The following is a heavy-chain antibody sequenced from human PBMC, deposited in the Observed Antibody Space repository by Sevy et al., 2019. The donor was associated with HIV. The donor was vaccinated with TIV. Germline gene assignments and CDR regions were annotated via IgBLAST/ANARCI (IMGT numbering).Heavy chain of an antibody. CDR1: GFTFNSYW. CDR3: ARDCSSANCLWGMDV. D-gene: IGHD2-2*01. V-gene: IGHV3-7*03. Sequence: GGSLRLSCAAPGFTFNSYWMSWVRQAPGKGLEWVANIKKDGSEKYYVDSVKGRFTISRDNAKNSLYLQMDSLRAEDTGVYYCARDCSSANCLWGMDVWGQGTTVTVSS. CDR2: IKKDGSEK. J-gene: IGHJ6*02.